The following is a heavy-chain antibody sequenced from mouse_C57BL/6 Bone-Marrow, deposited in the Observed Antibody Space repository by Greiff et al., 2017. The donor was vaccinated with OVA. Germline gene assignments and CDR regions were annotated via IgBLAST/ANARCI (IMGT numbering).Heavy chain of an antibody. V-gene: IGHV1-5*01. CDR1: GYTFTSYW. CDR3: TRYYYGSSYERSAMDY. CDR2: IYPGNSDT. D-gene: IGHD1-1*01. Sequence: EVKVVESGTVLARPGASVKMSCKTSGYTFTSYWMHWVKQRPGQGLEWIGAIYPGNSDTSYNQKFKGKAKLTAVTSASTAYMELSSLTNEDSAVYYCTRYYYGSSYERSAMDYWGQGTSVTVSS. J-gene: IGHJ4*01.